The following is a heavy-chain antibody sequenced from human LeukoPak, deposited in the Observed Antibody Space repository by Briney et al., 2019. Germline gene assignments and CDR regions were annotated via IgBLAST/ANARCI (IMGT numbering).Heavy chain of an antibody. CDR1: GYTFTGYY. Sequence: ASVKVSCKASGYTFTGYYLHWVRQAPGQGLEWMGCVNPNSGDTNYAQKFQGSVTMTRDTSKNQFSLKLRSVTAADTAVYYCARHEWGITNAFDIWGQGTMVTVSS. D-gene: IGHD1-14*01. CDR3: ARHEWGITNAFDI. V-gene: IGHV1-2*02. J-gene: IGHJ3*02. CDR2: VNPNSGDT.